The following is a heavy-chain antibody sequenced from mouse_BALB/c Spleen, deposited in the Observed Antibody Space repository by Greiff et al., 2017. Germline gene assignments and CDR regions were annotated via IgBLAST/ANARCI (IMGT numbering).Heavy chain of an antibody. V-gene: IGHV7-3*02. CDR1: GFTFTDYY. CDR3: ARDISPYYYGSRDYAMDY. D-gene: IGHD1-1*01. CDR2: IRNKANGYTT. J-gene: IGHJ4*01. Sequence: EVHLVESGGGLVQPGGSLRLSCATSGFTFTDYYMSWVRQPPGKALEWLGFIRNKANGYTTEYSASVKGRFTISRDNSQSILYLQMNTLRAEDSATYYCARDISPYYYGSRDYAMDYWGQGTSVTVSS.